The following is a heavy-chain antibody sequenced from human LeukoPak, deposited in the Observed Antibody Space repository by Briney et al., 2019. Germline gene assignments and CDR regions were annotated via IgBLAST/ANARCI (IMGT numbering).Heavy chain of an antibody. D-gene: IGHD1-26*01. V-gene: IGHV3-48*01. CDR3: ASSGSYRFDY. CDR2: IAASGTAM. CDR1: GFTFSSYS. Sequence: GGSLRLSCAASGFTFSSYSMNWVRQAPGKGLEWVSHIAASGTAMFYADSVKGRFTISRDNAKNSLYLQMNSLRVEDTAVYYCASSGSYRFDYWGQGTLVTVSS. J-gene: IGHJ4*02.